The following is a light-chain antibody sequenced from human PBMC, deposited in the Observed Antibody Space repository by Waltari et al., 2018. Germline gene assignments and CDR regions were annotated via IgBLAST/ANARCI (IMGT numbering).Light chain of an antibody. J-gene: IGLJ3*02. CDR2: KAN. V-gene: IGLV8-61*01. CDR3: ALYMCSGIWV. Sequence: QTVVTQEPSLSVSPGGTVTLTCALSSGSLSTTSYATWYQQTPGQAPRTLVYKANARSSGVPVRFSGSTLGNTAALTITGAQADDESDYYCALYMCSGIWVFGGRNRLTVL. CDR1: SGSLSTTSY.